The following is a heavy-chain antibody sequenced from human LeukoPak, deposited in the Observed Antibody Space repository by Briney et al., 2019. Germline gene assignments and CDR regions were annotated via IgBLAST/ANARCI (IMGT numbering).Heavy chain of an antibody. D-gene: IGHD3-10*01. Sequence: SETLSLTCTVSGGSISSSSYYWGWIRQPPGKGLEWIGSIYYSGSTYYNPSLKRRVTISVDTSNNQFSLKLSSVTAADTAVYYCARRALTMVRGVDYFDYWGQGTLVTVSS. J-gene: IGHJ4*02. V-gene: IGHV4-39*01. CDR2: IYYSGST. CDR1: GGSISSSSYY. CDR3: ARRALTMVRGVDYFDY.